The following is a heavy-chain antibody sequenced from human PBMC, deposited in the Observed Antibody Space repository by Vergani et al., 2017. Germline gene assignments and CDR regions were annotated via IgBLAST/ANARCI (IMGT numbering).Heavy chain of an antibody. CDR2: IWYDGSNK. V-gene: IGHV3-33*01. Sequence: QVQLVESGGGVVQPGRSLRLSCAASGITFSSYGMHWVRQAPGKGLEWVAVIWYDGSNKDYADSVQGRFTISSDNSKNTPYLQMNSMSAEDTAVYCCARGSSSIDYWGQGTLVTVSS. CDR3: ARGSSSIDY. D-gene: IGHD6-13*01. CDR1: GITFSSYG. J-gene: IGHJ4*02.